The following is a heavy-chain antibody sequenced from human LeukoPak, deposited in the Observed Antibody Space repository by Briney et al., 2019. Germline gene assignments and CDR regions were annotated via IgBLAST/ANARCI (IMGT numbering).Heavy chain of an antibody. J-gene: IGHJ4*02. V-gene: IGHV3-64*01. CDR2: ISSNGGST. D-gene: IGHD2-2*01. CDR3: AREQRGCSSTSCPFDY. CDR1: GFTFSSYA. Sequence: GGSLRLSCAASGFTFSSYAMHWVRRAPGKGLEYVSAISSNGGSTYYANSVKGRFTISRDNSKNTLYLQMGSLRAEDMAVYYCAREQRGCSSTSCPFDYWGQGTLVTVSS.